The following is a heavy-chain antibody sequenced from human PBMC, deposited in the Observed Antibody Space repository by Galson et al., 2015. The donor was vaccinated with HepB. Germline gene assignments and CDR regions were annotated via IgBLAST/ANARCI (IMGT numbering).Heavy chain of an antibody. J-gene: IGHJ5*02. CDR2: IIPIFGTA. CDR1: GGTFSSYA. D-gene: IGHD6-6*01. Sequence: SVKVSCKASGGTFSSYAISWVRLAPGQGLEWMGGIIPIFGTANYARKFQGRVTITADESTSTAYMELSSLRSEDTAVYYCASLYSSFPWGQGTLVTVSS. V-gene: IGHV1-69*13. CDR3: ASLYSSFP.